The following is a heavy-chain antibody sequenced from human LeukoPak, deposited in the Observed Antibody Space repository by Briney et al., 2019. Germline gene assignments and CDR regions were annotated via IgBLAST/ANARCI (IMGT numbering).Heavy chain of an antibody. Sequence: GGSLRLSCAASGFTFSSYGMHWVRQAPGKGLEWVSAISGSGGSTYYADSVKGRFTISRDNSKNTLYLQMNSLRAEDTAVYYCAKGNIDTTFDYWGQGTLVTVSS. CDR1: GFTFSSYG. CDR2: ISGSGGST. V-gene: IGHV3-23*01. CDR3: AKGNIDTTFDY. J-gene: IGHJ4*02. D-gene: IGHD2/OR15-2a*01.